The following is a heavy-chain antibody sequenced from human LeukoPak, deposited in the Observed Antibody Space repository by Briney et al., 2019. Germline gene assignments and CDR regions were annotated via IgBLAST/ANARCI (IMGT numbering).Heavy chain of an antibody. Sequence: ASVKVSCKASGYTFTSYYMHWVRQAPGQGLEWMGIINPSGGSTSYAQKFQGRVTITADESTSTAYMELSSLRSEDAAVYYCARDGYNSYSFDIWGQGTMVTVSS. CDR3: ARDGYNSYSFDI. D-gene: IGHD5-24*01. CDR2: INPSGGST. CDR1: GYTFTSYY. V-gene: IGHV1-46*01. J-gene: IGHJ3*02.